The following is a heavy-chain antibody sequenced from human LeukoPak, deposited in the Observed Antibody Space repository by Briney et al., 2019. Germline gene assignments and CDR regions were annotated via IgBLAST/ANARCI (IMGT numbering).Heavy chain of an antibody. V-gene: IGHV1-2*02. Sequence: ASVKVSCKVSGYTLTELSMHWVRQAPGQGLEWMGWINPNSGGTNYAQEFQGRVTMTRDTSISTAYMELSRLRSDDTAVYYCARDLFGIVVVPAAMGYWGQGTLVTVSS. J-gene: IGHJ4*02. D-gene: IGHD2-2*01. CDR3: ARDLFGIVVVPAAMGY. CDR2: INPNSGGT. CDR1: GYTLTELS.